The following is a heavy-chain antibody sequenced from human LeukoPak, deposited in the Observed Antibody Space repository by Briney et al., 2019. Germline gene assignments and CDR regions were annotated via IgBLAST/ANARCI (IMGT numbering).Heavy chain of an antibody. CDR3: ATDPLITMVRGVNFDY. CDR2: FDPEDGET. Sequence: ASVKVSCKVSGYTLTELSMHLVRQAPGKGLEWMGGFDPEDGETIYAQKFQGRVTMTEDTSTDTAYMELSSLRSEDTAVYYCATDPLITMVRGVNFDYWGQGTLVTVSS. J-gene: IGHJ4*02. D-gene: IGHD3-10*01. CDR1: GYTLTELS. V-gene: IGHV1-24*01.